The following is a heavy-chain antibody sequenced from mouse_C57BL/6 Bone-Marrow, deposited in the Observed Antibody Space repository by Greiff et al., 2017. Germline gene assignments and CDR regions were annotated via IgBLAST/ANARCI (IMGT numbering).Heavy chain of an antibody. Sequence: EVQLQQSGPVLVKPGASVQMSCKASGYTFTDYYMNWVKQSHGKSLEWIGVINPYNGGTSYNQKFKGQATLTVDKSSSTAYMELNSLTSEDSAVYYCARNYYGSAWFAYWGQGTLVTVSA. CDR1: GYTFTDYY. CDR2: INPYNGGT. CDR3: ARNYYGSAWFAY. J-gene: IGHJ3*01. V-gene: IGHV1-19*01. D-gene: IGHD1-1*01.